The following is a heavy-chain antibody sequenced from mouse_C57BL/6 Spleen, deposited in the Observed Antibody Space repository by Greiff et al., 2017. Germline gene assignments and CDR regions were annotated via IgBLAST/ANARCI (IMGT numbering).Heavy chain of an antibody. V-gene: IGHV3-5*01. CDR2: IYYSGTN. CDR3: ARERDYYGSSYDWYFDG. D-gene: IGHD1-1*01. J-gene: IGHJ1*03. Sequence: VQLQQSGPGLVKPSQTVFLTCTVTGISITTGNYRWSWIRQFPGNKLEWIGYIYYSGTNTYNPSLPSRPTITRDTPKNQFFLEMNSLTAEDTATYYCARERDYYGSSYDWYFDGWGTGTTVTVSS. CDR1: GISITTGNYR.